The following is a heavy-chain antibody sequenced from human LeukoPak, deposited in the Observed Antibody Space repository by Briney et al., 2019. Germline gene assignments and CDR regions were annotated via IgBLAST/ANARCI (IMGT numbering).Heavy chain of an antibody. Sequence: PGTSLRLSCAASGFTLSSCAMHWVRQTPGKGLEWVAVISYDGNKIYYADSVKGRFTISRDISRNTLYLQMNSLRAEDTAVYYCARVSDYSNYFDFWGQGTLVTVSS. D-gene: IGHD4-11*01. CDR3: ARVSDYSNYFDF. V-gene: IGHV3-30*03. CDR2: ISYDGNKI. CDR1: GFTLSSCA. J-gene: IGHJ4*02.